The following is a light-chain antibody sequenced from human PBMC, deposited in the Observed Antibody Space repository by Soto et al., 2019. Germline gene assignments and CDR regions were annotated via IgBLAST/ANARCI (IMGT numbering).Light chain of an antibody. CDR2: GDS. CDR3: LRYGDSPPAYT. Sequence: ELGLTQSQATVSLSPGERATLSGRASQSVSSRNLAWYRQKPGQAPSLLIFGDSNRATGIPARFSGSGSGTDFTLTISRLEPEDCAVYYCLRYGDSPPAYTFGQGTKLEIK. CDR1: QSVSSRN. V-gene: IGKV3-20*01. J-gene: IGKJ2*01.